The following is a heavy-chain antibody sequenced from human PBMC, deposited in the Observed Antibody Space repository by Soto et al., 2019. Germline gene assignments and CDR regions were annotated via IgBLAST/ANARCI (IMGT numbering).Heavy chain of an antibody. CDR3: ARMRGLGEISPYLDY. V-gene: IGHV4-59*01. CDR1: GGSISDYQ. Sequence: ETLSLTCSISGGSISDYQWNWIRQPPGKGLEWVGYIYYSGRTNYNPSLKSRLTISLDTSTRQFSLRLRSVTAADTAVYYCARMRGLGEISPYLDYWGQGALVTVSS. CDR2: IYYSGRT. D-gene: IGHD3-16*01. J-gene: IGHJ4*02.